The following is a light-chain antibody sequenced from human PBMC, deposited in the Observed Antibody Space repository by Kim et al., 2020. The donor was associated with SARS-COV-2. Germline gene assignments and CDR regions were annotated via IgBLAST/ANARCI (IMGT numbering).Light chain of an antibody. Sequence: VAVGQTVRITCQGDSLRSYYASWYQLKPGQAPVLVIYGKNNRPSGIPDRFSGSSSGNTASLTITGAQAEDEADYYCDSRDSSGNYVFGTGTQLTVL. CDR3: DSRDSSGNYV. CDR1: SLRSYY. CDR2: GKN. V-gene: IGLV3-19*01. J-gene: IGLJ1*01.